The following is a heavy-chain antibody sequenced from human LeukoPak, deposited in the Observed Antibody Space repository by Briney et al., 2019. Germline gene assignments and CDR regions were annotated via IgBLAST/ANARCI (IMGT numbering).Heavy chain of an antibody. CDR2: MNPNSGNT. V-gene: IGHV1-8*01. CDR1: GYTFTSYD. J-gene: IGHJ4*02. Sequence: GASVKVSCKASGYTFTSYDINWVRQATGQGLEWMGWMNPNSGNTGYAQKFQGRVTMTRNTSISTAYMELSSLRSEDTAVYYCAKRPSSGWCFDYWGQGTVVTVSS. D-gene: IGHD6-19*01. CDR3: AKRPSSGWCFDY.